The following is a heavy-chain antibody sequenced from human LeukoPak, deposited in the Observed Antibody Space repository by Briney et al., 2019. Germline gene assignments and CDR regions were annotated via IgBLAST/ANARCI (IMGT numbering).Heavy chain of an antibody. D-gene: IGHD6-19*01. J-gene: IGHJ4*02. CDR2: INSDGSST. CDR3: AIAVACTQADY. V-gene: IGHV3-74*01. CDR1: GFTFSSYW. Sequence: TGGSLRLSCAASGFTFSSYWMHWVRQAPGKGLVWVSRINSDGSSTSYADSVKGRFTISRDNAKNTLYLQMNSLRAEDTAVYYCAIAVACTQADYGGPGTLVTVSS.